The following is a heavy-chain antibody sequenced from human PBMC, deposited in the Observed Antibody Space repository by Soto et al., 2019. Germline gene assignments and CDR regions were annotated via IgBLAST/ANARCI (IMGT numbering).Heavy chain of an antibody. J-gene: IGHJ4*02. CDR2: IYDTGST. CDR3: ASVNSGWYLDS. Sequence: QLQLQESGPGLVKPSETLSLTCTVSGGSLSSGSYYWTWLRQPPGKGLEWIGYIYDTGSTYYNPSLKSGDTLFVDTSENPFALKVSSVTAADTAVYCCASVNSGWYLDSWGQGTLVTVSS. V-gene: IGHV4-39*01. CDR1: GGSLSSGSYY. D-gene: IGHD6-19*01.